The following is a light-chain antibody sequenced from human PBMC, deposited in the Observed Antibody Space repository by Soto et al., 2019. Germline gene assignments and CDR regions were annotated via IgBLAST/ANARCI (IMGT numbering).Light chain of an antibody. V-gene: IGLV1-40*01. CDR3: QSYDSSLSGYV. Sequence: QLVLTQPPSVSGAPGQRVTISCTGSSSNIGAGYEVHWYQQLPGTAPKLLIYGNSNRPSGVPDRFSGSKSGTSASLAITGLQAEDEADYYCQSYDSSLSGYVFGTGTKVTVL. J-gene: IGLJ1*01. CDR2: GNS. CDR1: SSNIGAGYE.